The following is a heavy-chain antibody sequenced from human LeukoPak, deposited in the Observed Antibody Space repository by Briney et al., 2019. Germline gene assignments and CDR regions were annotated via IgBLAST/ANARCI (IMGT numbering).Heavy chain of an antibody. D-gene: IGHD3-10*01. CDR1: GFTFSSYG. V-gene: IGHV3-30*02. CDR3: AKAQDYYGSGSYVDY. Sequence: PGGSLRLSCAASGFTFSSYGMHWVRQAPGKGLEWVAFIRHDGSNKYYADSVKGRFTISRDNSKNTLYLQMNSLRAEDTAVYYCAKAQDYYGSGSYVDYWGQGTLVTVSS. J-gene: IGHJ4*02. CDR2: IRHDGSNK.